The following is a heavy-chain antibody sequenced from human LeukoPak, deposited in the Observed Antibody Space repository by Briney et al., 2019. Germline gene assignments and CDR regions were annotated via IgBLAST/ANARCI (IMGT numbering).Heavy chain of an antibody. J-gene: IGHJ3*02. CDR3: ARVRSGIAAAGRDFAFDI. CDR2: INPNSGGT. V-gene: IGHV1-2*02. CDR1: GYTFTGYY. Sequence: ASVKVSCKASGYTFTGYYMHWVRQAPGQGLEWMGWINPNSGGTNCAQKFQGRVTMTRDTSISTAYMELSRLRSDDTAVYYCARVRSGIAAAGRDFAFDIWGQGTMVTVSS. D-gene: IGHD6-13*01.